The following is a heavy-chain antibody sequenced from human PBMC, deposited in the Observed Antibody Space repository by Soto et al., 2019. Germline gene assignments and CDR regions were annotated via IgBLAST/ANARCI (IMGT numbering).Heavy chain of an antibody. Sequence: PSQTLSLTCAISGDSVSSNSAAWNWIRQSPSRGLEWLGRTYYRSKWYNDYAVSVKSRITINPDTSKNQFSLQLNSVTPEDTAVYYCARELCCRLPPPYIIILVVPAAMINYYYYYMEVWGKGTTVTVSS. CDR2: TYYRSKWYN. CDR1: GDSVSSNSAA. D-gene: IGHD2-2*01. V-gene: IGHV6-1*01. J-gene: IGHJ6*03. CDR3: ARELCCRLPPPYIIILVVPAAMINYYYYYMEV.